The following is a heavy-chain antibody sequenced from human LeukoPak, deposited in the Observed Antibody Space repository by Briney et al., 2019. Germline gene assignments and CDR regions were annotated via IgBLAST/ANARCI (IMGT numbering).Heavy chain of an antibody. J-gene: IGHJ4*01. CDR1: GFTFSSYA. D-gene: IGHD1-1*01. CDR3: AKGRWSPDY. Sequence: GGSLRLSCAASGFTFSSYAMSWVRQAPGKGLEWVSLISDRGGNTYYTDSVKGRFTISRDNSKNSLYLQMNSLRADDTAVYYCAKGRWSPDYWGQGTLVTVSS. V-gene: IGHV3-23*01. CDR2: ISDRGGNT.